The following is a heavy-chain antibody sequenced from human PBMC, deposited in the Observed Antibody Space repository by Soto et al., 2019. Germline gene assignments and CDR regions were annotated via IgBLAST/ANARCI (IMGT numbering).Heavy chain of an antibody. Sequence: ASVKVSCKASGYTFTSYYMRWVRQAPGQGLEWMGIINPSGGSTSYAQKFQGRVTMTRDTSTSTVYMELSSLRSEDTAVYYCAREGVDQYSSSSSGMDVWGQGTTVTVSS. CDR3: AREGVDQYSSSSSGMDV. CDR1: GYTFTSYY. J-gene: IGHJ6*02. D-gene: IGHD6-6*01. V-gene: IGHV1-46*01. CDR2: INPSGGST.